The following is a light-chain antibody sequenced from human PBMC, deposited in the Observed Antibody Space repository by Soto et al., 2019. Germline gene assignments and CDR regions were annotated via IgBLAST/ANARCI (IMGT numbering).Light chain of an antibody. CDR1: QSVSTN. CDR3: QQYYTYPQT. CDR2: GAS. Sequence: EIVMTQSPDTLSVSPGERATLSCRASQSVSTNFAWYQQKPGQAPRLLIHGASSRATGFPARFSASGSGTEFTLTISSLQSEDLATYFCQQYYTYPQTFGQGTKLEIK. J-gene: IGKJ2*01. V-gene: IGKV3-15*01.